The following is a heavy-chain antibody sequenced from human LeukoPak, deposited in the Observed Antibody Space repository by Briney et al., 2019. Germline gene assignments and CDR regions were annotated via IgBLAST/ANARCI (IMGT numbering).Heavy chain of an antibody. CDR2: INSDGGNT. V-gene: IGHV3-74*01. J-gene: IGHJ4*02. D-gene: IGHD2-15*01. CDR3: ARRMDYCTGGSCSELDY. Sequence: GGSLRLSCAASGFTFSTYWMHWVRQAPGQGLVWVARINSDGGNTRYADSVQGRFTISRDNVQNTLYLQMNSLRAEDTAVYYCARRMDYCTGGSCSELDYWGQGTLVTVSS. CDR1: GFTFSTYW.